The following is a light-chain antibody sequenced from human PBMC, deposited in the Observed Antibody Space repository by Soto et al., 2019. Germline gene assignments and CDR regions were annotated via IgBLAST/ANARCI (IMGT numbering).Light chain of an antibody. Sequence: QSVLTQPASVSGSPGQTITISCTGTSSDVGGHKYVSWYQHHADKAPKLMIYEVSNRPSGVSNRFSGSKSGNTASLTIYGPPAADEADYYCSSFSSSSTLYVFGSGTKVTVL. J-gene: IGLJ1*01. CDR3: SSFSSSSTLYV. CDR2: EVS. CDR1: SSDVGGHKY. V-gene: IGLV2-14*01.